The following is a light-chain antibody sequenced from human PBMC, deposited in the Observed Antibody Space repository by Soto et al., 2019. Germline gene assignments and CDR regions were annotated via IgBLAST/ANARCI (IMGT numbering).Light chain of an antibody. CDR2: LGS. V-gene: IGKV2-28*01. CDR1: QSLLFSNGYNY. CDR3: MSALRASRT. J-gene: IGKJ1*01. Sequence: EIVMTQSPLSLPVTPGEPASISCRSSQSLLFSNGYNYVEWYVQKPGQSPQLLIYLGSHQASGVPDRFRASGSGTDFTLEISRVEAEDVGFYYSMSALRASRTFGQGTKVEIK.